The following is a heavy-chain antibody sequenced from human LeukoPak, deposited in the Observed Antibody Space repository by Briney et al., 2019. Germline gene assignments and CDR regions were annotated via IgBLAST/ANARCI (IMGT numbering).Heavy chain of an antibody. Sequence: ASVKVSCKASGYTFTSYGISWVRQAPGQGLEWMGWISAYNGNTNYAQKLQGRVTMTTDTSTSTAYMELRSLRSDDTAVYYCARAPPPDRRAPSMTTVTTNDYWGQGTLVTVSS. CDR2: ISAYNGNT. V-gene: IGHV1-18*01. J-gene: IGHJ4*02. D-gene: IGHD4-11*01. CDR3: ARAPPPDRRAPSMTTVTTNDY. CDR1: GYTFTSYG.